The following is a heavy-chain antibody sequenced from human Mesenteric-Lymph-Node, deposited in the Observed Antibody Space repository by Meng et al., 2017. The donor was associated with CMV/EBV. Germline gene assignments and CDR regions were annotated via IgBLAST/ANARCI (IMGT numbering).Heavy chain of an antibody. J-gene: IGHJ3*02. V-gene: IGHV3-21*01. CDR3: ARGILTPLNYYGSGSYYYTPNDAFDI. Sequence: WVRQAPGKGLEWVSSISSSSSYIYYADSVKGRFTISRDNAKNSLYLQMNSLRAEDTAVYYCARGILTPLNYYGSGSYYYTPNDAFDIWGQGTMVTVSS. D-gene: IGHD3-10*01. CDR2: ISSSSSYI.